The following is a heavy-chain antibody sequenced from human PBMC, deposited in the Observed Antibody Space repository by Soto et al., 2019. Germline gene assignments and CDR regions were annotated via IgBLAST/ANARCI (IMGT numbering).Heavy chain of an antibody. V-gene: IGHV4-34*01. Sequence: ETLSLTCAVYGGSFSGYYWSWIRQPPGKGLEWIGEINHSGSTNYNPSLKSRVTISVDTSKNQFSLKLSSVTAADTAVYYCARYNLKHRIWFGELFKDAFDIWGQGTMVTVS. CDR1: GGSFSGYY. CDR2: INHSGST. CDR3: ARYNLKHRIWFGELFKDAFDI. D-gene: IGHD3-10*01. J-gene: IGHJ3*02.